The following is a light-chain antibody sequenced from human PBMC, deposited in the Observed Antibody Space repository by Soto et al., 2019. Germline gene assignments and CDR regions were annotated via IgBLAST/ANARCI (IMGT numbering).Light chain of an antibody. V-gene: IGKV1-9*01. J-gene: IGKJ4*02. CDR1: QGISTY. Sequence: DIQLTQSPSFLSASVGDRVTITCRASQGISTYLAWYQQKPRKAPKLLISAASTLQSGIPSRFRGRGSGTQSPLTISSLHPEDFATYYCQQLNAYPVTFGGGTKLEI. CDR3: QQLNAYPVT. CDR2: AAS.